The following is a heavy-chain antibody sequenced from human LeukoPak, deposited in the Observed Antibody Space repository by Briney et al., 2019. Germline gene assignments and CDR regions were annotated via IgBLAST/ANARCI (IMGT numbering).Heavy chain of an antibody. CDR3: ARVVFRIVGATLGYYYYMDV. CDR2: IIPIFGTA. Sequence: ASVKVSCKASGGTFSSYAISWVRQAPGQGLEWMGEIIPIFGTANYAQKFQGRVTIITDESTSTAYMELSSLRSEDTAVYYCARVVFRIVGATLGYYYYMDVWGKGTTVTVSS. D-gene: IGHD1-26*01. V-gene: IGHV1-69*05. CDR1: GGTFSSYA. J-gene: IGHJ6*03.